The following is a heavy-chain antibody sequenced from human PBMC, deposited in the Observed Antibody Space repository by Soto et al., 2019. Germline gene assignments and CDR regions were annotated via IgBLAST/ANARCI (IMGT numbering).Heavy chain of an antibody. CDR1: GYTFTSYD. J-gene: IGHJ6*02. CDR3: ARGNWNDYYYYYGMDV. D-gene: IGHD1-1*01. Sequence: QVQLVQSGAEVKKPGASVKVSCKASGYTFTSYDINWVRQATGQGLEWMGWMNPNSGNTGYVQKFQGRVTMTRNTSISTAYMELSSLRSEDTAVYYCARGNWNDYYYYYGMDVWGQGTTVTVSS. CDR2: MNPNSGNT. V-gene: IGHV1-8*01.